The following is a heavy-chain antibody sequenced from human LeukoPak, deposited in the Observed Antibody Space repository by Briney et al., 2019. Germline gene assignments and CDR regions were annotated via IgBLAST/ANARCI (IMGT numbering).Heavy chain of an antibody. D-gene: IGHD3-10*01. CDR2: IYYSGST. J-gene: IGHJ4*02. CDR3: ARLPYYYGSGRGGVFDY. V-gene: IGHV4-39*01. CDR1: GGSISSSSYY. Sequence: PSETLSLTCTVSGGSISSSSYYWGWIRQPPGKGLEWIGSIYYSGSTYYNPSLKSRVTISVDTSKNQFSLKLSSVTAADTAVYYCARLPYYYGSGRGGVFDYWGQGTLVTVSS.